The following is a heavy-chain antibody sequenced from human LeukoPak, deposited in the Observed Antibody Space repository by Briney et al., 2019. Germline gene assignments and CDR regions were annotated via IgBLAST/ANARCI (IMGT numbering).Heavy chain of an antibody. CDR1: GGSISSYY. CDR2: IYYSGST. Sequence: PSETLSLTCTVSGGSISSYYWSWIRQPPGKGLEWIGYIYYSGSTNYNPSLKSRVTISVDTSKNQFSLMLSSVTAADTAVYYCARSPSNWNDEYWFDPWGQGTLVTVSS. V-gene: IGHV4-59*01. J-gene: IGHJ5*02. CDR3: ARSPSNWNDEYWFDP. D-gene: IGHD1-20*01.